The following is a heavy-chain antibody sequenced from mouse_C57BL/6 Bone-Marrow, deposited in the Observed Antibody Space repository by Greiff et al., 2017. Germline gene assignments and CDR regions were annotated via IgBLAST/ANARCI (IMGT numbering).Heavy chain of an antibody. D-gene: IGHD2-2*01. CDR1: GFSLTSYG. J-gene: IGHJ3*01. V-gene: IGHV2-5*01. Sequence: VKLVESGPGLVQPSQSLSITCTVSGFSLTSYGVHWVRQSPGKGLEWLGVIWRGGSTDCNAAFMSRLSITKDNSKSQVFFNMNSLQADDAAIYYCAKKGYGFAYWGQGTLVTVSA. CDR2: IWRGGST. CDR3: AKKGYGFAY.